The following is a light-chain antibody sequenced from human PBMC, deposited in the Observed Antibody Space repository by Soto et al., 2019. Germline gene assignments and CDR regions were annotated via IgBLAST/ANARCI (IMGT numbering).Light chain of an antibody. CDR1: SSDVGGYNY. Sequence: QSALTQPPSASGCPGQSVTISCTGTSSDVGGYNYVSWYQQHPGKAPKLLIYEVSKRPSGVPDRFSGSKSGNTASLTVSGLQAADEADYYCNSYAGSYNWVFGGGTKLTVL. CDR3: NSYAGSYNWV. CDR2: EVS. J-gene: IGLJ3*02. V-gene: IGLV2-8*01.